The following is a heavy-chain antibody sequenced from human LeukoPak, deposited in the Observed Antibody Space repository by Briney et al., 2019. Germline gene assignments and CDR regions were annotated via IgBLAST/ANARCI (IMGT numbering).Heavy chain of an antibody. CDR3: AKDRIGGYSGCDYDY. CDR1: GFTFSGYG. Sequence: PGRSLRLSCAASGFTFSGYGMHWVRQAPGKGLEWVAVISYDGSNKYYADSVKGRFTISRDNSKNTLYLQMNSLRAEDTAVYYCAKDRIGGYSGCDYDYWGQGTLVTVSS. CDR2: ISYDGSNK. J-gene: IGHJ4*02. D-gene: IGHD5-12*01. V-gene: IGHV3-30*18.